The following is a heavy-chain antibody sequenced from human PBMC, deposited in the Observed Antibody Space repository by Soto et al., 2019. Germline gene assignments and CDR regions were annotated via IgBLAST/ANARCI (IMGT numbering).Heavy chain of an antibody. CDR2: IWYDGSNK. CDR3: VTMLVVYAFDI. CDR1: GFTFSSYG. J-gene: IGHJ3*02. Sequence: QVQLVESGGGVVQPGRSLRLSCAASGFTFSSYGMYWVRQAPGKGLEWVAVIWYDGSNKYYVDSVKGRFTISRDNSKNTLFLQLNRLRADVTVLYYWVTMLVVYAFDIWGQGTLVTVSS. V-gene: IGHV3-33*01. D-gene: IGHD3-22*01.